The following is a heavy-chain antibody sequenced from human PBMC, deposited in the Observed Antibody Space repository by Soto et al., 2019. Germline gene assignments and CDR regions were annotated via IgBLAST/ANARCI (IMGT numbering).Heavy chain of an antibody. CDR2: IYYSGST. V-gene: IGHV4-59*01. CDR3: AREVGSSWTEKRNWFDP. J-gene: IGHJ5*02. CDR1: GGSISSYY. Sequence: PSETLSLTCTVSGGSISSYYWSWIRQPPGKGLEWIGYIYYSGSTNYNPSLKSRVTISVDTSKNQFSLKLSSVTAADTAVYYCAREVGSSWTEKRNWFDPWGQGTLVTVSS. D-gene: IGHD6-13*01.